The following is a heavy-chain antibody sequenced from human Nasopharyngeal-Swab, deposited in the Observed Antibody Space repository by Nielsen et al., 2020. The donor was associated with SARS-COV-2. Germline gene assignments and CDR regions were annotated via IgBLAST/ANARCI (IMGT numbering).Heavy chain of an antibody. D-gene: IGHD3/OR15-3a*01. Sequence: ASVKVSCKASGYIFIGYYMHWVRQAPGQGLDWMGRINPNTGDTNYAQKFQGRVSMTRDTALTSVYMELTGLTSDDTAVYFCVKDGQPPGPWGQGTLVTVSS. CDR3: VKDGQPPGP. CDR2: INPNTGDT. V-gene: IGHV1-2*06. CDR1: GYIFIGYY. J-gene: IGHJ4*02.